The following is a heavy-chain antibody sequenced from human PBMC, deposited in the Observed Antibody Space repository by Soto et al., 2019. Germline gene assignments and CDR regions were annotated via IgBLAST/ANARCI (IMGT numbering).Heavy chain of an antibody. Sequence: QVQLVESGGGVVQPGRSLRLSCAASGFSFSSYGMHWVRQAPGKGLEWVAVIWYDGGYKDYADSVKGRFTISRDNXXNTLYLQMISLRAEDTAVYYCARDQNYGDIAKVDYWGQGTLVTVSS. CDR1: GFSFSSYG. CDR3: ARDQNYGDIAKVDY. J-gene: IGHJ4*02. D-gene: IGHD4-17*01. V-gene: IGHV3-33*01. CDR2: IWYDGGYK.